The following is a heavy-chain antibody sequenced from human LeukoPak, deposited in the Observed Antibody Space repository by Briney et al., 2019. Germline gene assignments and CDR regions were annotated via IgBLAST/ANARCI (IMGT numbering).Heavy chain of an antibody. CDR3: ARVKGSHYYDSSGYYYFTSYYFDY. J-gene: IGHJ4*02. CDR1: GFTFSSYW. Sequence: GGSLRLSCAASGFTFSSYWMSWVRQAPGKGLEWVANIKQDGSEKYYVDSVKGRFTISRDNAKNSLYLQMNSLRAEDTAVYYCARVKGSHYYDSSGYYYFTSYYFDYWGQGTLVTVSS. CDR2: IKQDGSEK. V-gene: IGHV3-7*01. D-gene: IGHD3-22*01.